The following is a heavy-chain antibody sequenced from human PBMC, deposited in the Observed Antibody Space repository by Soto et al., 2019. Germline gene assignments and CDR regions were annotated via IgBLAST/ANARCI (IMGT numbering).Heavy chain of an antibody. V-gene: IGHV1-69*06. J-gene: IGHJ5*02. CDR1: EDTLSSYA. D-gene: IGHD3-22*01. CDR3: VREGYYDCSGYYPGWFDP. Sequence: QVQLVQSGAEVKKPGSSVKVSCKASEDTLSSYAISWVRQAPGQGLEWMGGIIPFSGTANYAQKFQGRVTITADKSTSTAYMELSSLRSEDTAVYYCVREGYYDCSGYYPGWFDPWGQGTLVTVSS. CDR2: IIPFSGTA.